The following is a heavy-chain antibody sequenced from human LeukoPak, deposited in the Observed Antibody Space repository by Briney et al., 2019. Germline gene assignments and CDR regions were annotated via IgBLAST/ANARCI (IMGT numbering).Heavy chain of an antibody. CDR1: GYTFSGYY. J-gene: IGHJ5*02. CDR3: ARDKVEWLVPGNWFDP. CDR2: INPKSGDT. Sequence: GASVKVSCKASGYTFSGYYMHWVRQAPGQGLEWMGWINPKSGDTNFAQKFQGRVTMTRDTSISTAYMELSRLRSDDTAVYYCARDKVEWLVPGNWFDPWGQGTLVTVSS. V-gene: IGHV1-2*02. D-gene: IGHD6-19*01.